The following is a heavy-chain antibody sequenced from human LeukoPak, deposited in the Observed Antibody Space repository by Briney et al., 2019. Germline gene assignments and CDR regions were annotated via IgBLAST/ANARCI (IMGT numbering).Heavy chain of an antibody. CDR2: IYYSGGT. Sequence: SETLSLTCTVSGGSISSSSYYWGWIRQPPGKGLEWIGHIYYSGGTYYNPSLKSRVTISVDTSKNQFSLKLSSVTAADTAVYYCARLRSRGLHFDYWGQGTLVTVSS. CDR3: ARLRSRGLHFDY. D-gene: IGHD1-26*01. V-gene: IGHV4-39*01. J-gene: IGHJ4*02. CDR1: GGSISSSSYY.